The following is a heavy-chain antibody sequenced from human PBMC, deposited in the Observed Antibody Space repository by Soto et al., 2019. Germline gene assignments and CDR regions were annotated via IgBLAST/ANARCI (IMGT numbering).Heavy chain of an antibody. Sequence: PSETLSLTCTVSGVSISSYYWSWIRQPPGKGLEWIGYIYYSGSTNYNPSLKSRVTISVDTSKNQFSLKLSSVTAADTAVYYCARVRWTVAGPGHFDYWGQGTLVTVSS. CDR1: GVSISSYY. CDR3: ARVRWTVAGPGHFDY. V-gene: IGHV4-59*01. CDR2: IYYSGST. J-gene: IGHJ4*02. D-gene: IGHD6-19*01.